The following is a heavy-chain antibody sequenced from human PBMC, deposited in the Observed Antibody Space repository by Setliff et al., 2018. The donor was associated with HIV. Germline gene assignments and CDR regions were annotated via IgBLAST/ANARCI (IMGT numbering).Heavy chain of an antibody. CDR2: INRTGLTT. Sequence: GGSLRLSCVASGLTFKNYWMYWVRQPPGKGLQWVSRINRTGLTTDYADSVKGRFSISRDTTTSTLYLHMTGLTAEDTGVYYCARNPQLDYWGQGTLVTVSS. J-gene: IGHJ4*02. CDR3: ARNPQLDY. V-gene: IGHV3-74*01. CDR1: GLTFKNYW.